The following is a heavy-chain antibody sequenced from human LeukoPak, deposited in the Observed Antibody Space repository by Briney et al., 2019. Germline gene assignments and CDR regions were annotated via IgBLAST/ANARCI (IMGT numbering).Heavy chain of an antibody. CDR3: ARWTTTYLDY. D-gene: IGHD4-11*01. Sequence: GASVKVSCKASGYTFTNYYIHWVRQAPGQGLEWMGIINPSGGSTNFAQKFQDRVTMTTDTSTITVYMELSSLRSEDTAVYYCARWTTTYLDYWGQGTLVTVSS. V-gene: IGHV1-46*01. J-gene: IGHJ4*02. CDR1: GYTFTNYY. CDR2: INPSGGST.